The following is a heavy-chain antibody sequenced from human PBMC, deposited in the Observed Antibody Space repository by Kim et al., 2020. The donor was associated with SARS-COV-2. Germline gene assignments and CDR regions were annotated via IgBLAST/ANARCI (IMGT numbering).Heavy chain of an antibody. CDR2: IFHNGRT. V-gene: IGHV4-39*01. J-gene: IGHJ4*01. Sequence: SETLSLTCTVSGGSIDTSDYYWGWIRQPPGKGLEWIGDIFHNGRTNYNPSLKSRVTISMDSSKNQFSLKLTSMTATDAAVYYCAAIFEYWGHGTLVPVSS. CDR3: AAIFEY. CDR1: GGSIDTSDYY.